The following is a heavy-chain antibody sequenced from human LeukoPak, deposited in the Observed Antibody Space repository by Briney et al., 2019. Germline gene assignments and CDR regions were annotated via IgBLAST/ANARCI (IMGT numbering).Heavy chain of an antibody. CDR2: IKQDGSEK. CDR3: ARVSRDFYSNYYYYYGMDV. J-gene: IGHJ6*02. V-gene: IGHV3-7*01. CDR1: GFTFSSYG. Sequence: GGSLRLSCAASGFTFSSYGMHWVRQAPGKGLEWVANIKQDGSEKYYVDSVKGRFTISRDNAKNSLYLQMNSLRAEDTAVYYCARVSRDFYSNYYYYYGMDVWGQGTTVTVSS. D-gene: IGHD4-11*01.